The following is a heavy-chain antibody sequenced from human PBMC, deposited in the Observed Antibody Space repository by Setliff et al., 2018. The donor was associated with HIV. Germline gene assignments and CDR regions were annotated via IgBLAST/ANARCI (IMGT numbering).Heavy chain of an antibody. CDR2: MHHSGST. CDR3: AREWSYGAFDTFDV. Sequence: SETLSLTCTVSGDSITSNSYYWGWIRQSPGKGLEWIGTMHHSGSTYYNPSLKTRVTIMVDTSKNQFSLKLGSVTAADTAVYYCAREWSYGAFDTFDVWGQGTMVTV. V-gene: IGHV4-39*07. D-gene: IGHD5-18*01. J-gene: IGHJ3*01. CDR1: GDSITSNSYY.